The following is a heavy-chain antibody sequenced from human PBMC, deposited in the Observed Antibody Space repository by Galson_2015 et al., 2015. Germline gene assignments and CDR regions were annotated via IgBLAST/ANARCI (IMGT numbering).Heavy chain of an antibody. J-gene: IGHJ4*02. CDR2: IYSGGST. V-gene: IGHV3-53*01. CDR1: GFTVSTNY. Sequence: SLRLSCAASGFTVSTNYMTWVRQAPGKGLEWLSIIYSGGSTYYADSVKGRFAISRDNSKNKLDLQRNSLRAEDTAVYYCATVTKPLRYFDSWGQGTLVAVSS. D-gene: IGHD3-9*01. CDR3: ATVTKPLRYFDS.